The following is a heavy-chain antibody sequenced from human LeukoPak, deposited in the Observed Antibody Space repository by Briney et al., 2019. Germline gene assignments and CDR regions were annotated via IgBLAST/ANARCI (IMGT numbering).Heavy chain of an antibody. CDR3: AKARRYTGDLDY. D-gene: IGHD4-17*01. CDR2: ITASGGNS. V-gene: IGHV3-23*01. J-gene: IGHJ4*02. Sequence: GGSLRLSCAASGFTFSSYALSWVRQTPGKGLEWVSAITASGGNSYYTDSVKGRFTISRDISKSTLYLQLNSLRAEDTAVYYCAKARRYTGDLDYWGQGTLVTVSS. CDR1: GFTFSSYA.